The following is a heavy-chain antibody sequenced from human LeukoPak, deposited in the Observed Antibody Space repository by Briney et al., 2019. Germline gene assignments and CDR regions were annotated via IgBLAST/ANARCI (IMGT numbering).Heavy chain of an antibody. CDR2: INPNSGGT. V-gene: IGHV1-2*02. CDR3: ARGPLEFCSGGSCYSGRNWLDP. CDR1: GYTFTGYY. D-gene: IGHD2-15*01. J-gene: IGHJ5*02. Sequence: ASVKVSCKASGYTFTGYYMHWVRQAPGQGLEWMGWINPNSGGTNYAQKFQGRITMTRDTSISTAYVELRRLRVDDTAGYYCARGPLEFCSGGSCYSGRNWLDPWGQGILVTVSS.